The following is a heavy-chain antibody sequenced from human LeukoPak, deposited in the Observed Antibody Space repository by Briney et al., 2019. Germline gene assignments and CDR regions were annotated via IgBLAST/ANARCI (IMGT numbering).Heavy chain of an antibody. J-gene: IGHJ5*02. D-gene: IGHD6-6*01. CDR2: INSNGNT. CDR1: GLSISGYA. V-gene: IGHV3-23*01. CDR3: AKDQVGWTSSRFDP. Sequence: GGSLRLSCAASGLSISGYAMSWVRQAPGKGLEWVSGINSNGNTYNADSVKGRFTISRDNSKNTLYLQMNSLRVEDTAVYYCAKDQVGWTSSRFDPWGQGTVVTVSS.